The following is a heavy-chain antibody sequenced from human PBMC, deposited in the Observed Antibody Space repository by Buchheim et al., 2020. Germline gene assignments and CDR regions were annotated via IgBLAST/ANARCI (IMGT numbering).Heavy chain of an antibody. CDR2: IYSGGST. D-gene: IGHD6-25*01. Sequence: EVQLVESGGGLVQPGGSLRLSCAASGFTVSSNYMSWVRQAPGKGLEWVSVIYSGGSTYYADSVKGRFTISSNNSKNTLSLQMNSLRAEDTAVYYCAGGSNYYYYYDMDVWGQGTT. V-gene: IGHV3-53*04. J-gene: IGHJ6*02. CDR1: GFTVSSNY. CDR3: AGGSNYYYYYDMDV.